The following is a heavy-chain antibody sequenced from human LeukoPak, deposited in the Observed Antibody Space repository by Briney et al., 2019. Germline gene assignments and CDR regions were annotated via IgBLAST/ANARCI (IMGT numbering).Heavy chain of an antibody. J-gene: IGHJ4*02. D-gene: IGHD2-21*02. V-gene: IGHV4-59*01. CDR1: GGSISSYY. CDR2: IHYTGST. CDR3: ARGVVTAPQTFDF. Sequence: SETLSLTCTVSGGSISSYYWSWIRQSPGKGLECIGYIHYTGSTNYNPSLKSRVTISVDTSKNQFSLKLSSVTAADTAVYYCARGVVTAPQTFDFWGQGTLVTVSS.